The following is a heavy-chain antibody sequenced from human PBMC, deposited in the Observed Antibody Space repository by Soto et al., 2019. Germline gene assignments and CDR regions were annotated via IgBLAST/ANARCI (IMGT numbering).Heavy chain of an antibody. D-gene: IGHD2-2*01. CDR1: GFTFSSYA. CDR3: AKKDLGYCSSTSCPPYYYGMDV. V-gene: IGHV3-30*18. J-gene: IGHJ6*02. CDR2: ISYDGSNK. Sequence: QVQLVESGGGVVQPGRSLRLSCAASGFTFSSYAMHWVRQAPGKGLEWVAVISYDGSNKYYADSVKGRFTISRDNSKNTLYLQMNSLRAEDTAVYYCAKKDLGYCSSTSCPPYYYGMDVWGQGTTVTVSS.